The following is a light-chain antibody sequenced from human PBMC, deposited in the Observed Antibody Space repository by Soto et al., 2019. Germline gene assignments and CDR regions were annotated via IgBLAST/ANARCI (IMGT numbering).Light chain of an antibody. V-gene: IGKV3-15*01. CDR1: QSVSSN. CDR3: QQYHKWPLT. Sequence: EMVMTQSPATLSVSPGERATLSCRASQSVSSNLAWYQQKPGQAPRLLIYGASTRATGIPARFGGSGSGTEFILTISSLQSEDFAVYYCQQYHKWPLTFGGGTKVEI. J-gene: IGKJ4*01. CDR2: GAS.